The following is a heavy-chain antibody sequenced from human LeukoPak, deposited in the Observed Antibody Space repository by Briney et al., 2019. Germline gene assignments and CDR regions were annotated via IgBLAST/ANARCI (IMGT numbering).Heavy chain of an antibody. D-gene: IGHD3-16*01. CDR3: ARDRALGSGKYYFDY. J-gene: IGHJ4*02. V-gene: IGHV4-59*01. Sequence: SETLSPTCTVSGGSISSYYWGWIRQPPGKGLEWIGYIDYSGSTNYNPSLKSRVTISVDTSKNQFSLKLSSVTAADTAVYYCARDRALGSGKYYFDYWGQGTLVTVSS. CDR2: IDYSGST. CDR1: GGSISSYY.